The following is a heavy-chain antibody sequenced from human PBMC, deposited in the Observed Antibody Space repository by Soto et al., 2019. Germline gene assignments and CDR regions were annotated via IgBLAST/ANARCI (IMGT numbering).Heavy chain of an antibody. J-gene: IGHJ4*02. V-gene: IGHV4-30-2*01. CDR3: ASGYSYGFFDY. CDR2: IYHSGST. CDR1: GGSISSGGYS. D-gene: IGHD5-18*01. Sequence: SETLSLTCAVSGGSISSGGYSWSWIRQPPGKGLEWIGYIYHSGSTYYNPSLKSRVTISVDRSKNQFSLKLSSVTAADTAVYYCASGYSYGFFDYWGPRTLVTVSS.